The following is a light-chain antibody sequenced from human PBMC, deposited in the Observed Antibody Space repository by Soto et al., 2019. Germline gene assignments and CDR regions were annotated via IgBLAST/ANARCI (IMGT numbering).Light chain of an antibody. CDR2: SNT. CDR1: SSNIGSHT. V-gene: IGLV1-44*01. CDR3: AAWDDSLNGVV. J-gene: IGLJ2*01. Sequence: QSVLTQPPSASGTHGQTIANSCSGGSSNIGSHTVNWYQQLPGTAPRLLIYSNTQRPSGVPDRFSGSKSGTSASLAISGLQSEYEGDYYCAAWDDSLNGVVFGGGTNLTVL.